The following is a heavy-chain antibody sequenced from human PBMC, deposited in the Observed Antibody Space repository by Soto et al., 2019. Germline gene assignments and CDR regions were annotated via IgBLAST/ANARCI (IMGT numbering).Heavy chain of an antibody. J-gene: IGHJ4*02. CDR2: IYYSVST. CDR3: ARRYASCFDY. V-gene: IGHV4-59*08. CDR1: GGSIISYY. D-gene: IGHD2-2*01. Sequence: QVQLQESGPGLVKPSETLSLTCTVSGGSIISYYWSWIRQPPGKGLEWIGYIYYSVSTNYNHSLKGRGTISVDTSKIQFYLQRGSVTAADTAAYYCARRYASCFDYWGQGTLVTVSS.